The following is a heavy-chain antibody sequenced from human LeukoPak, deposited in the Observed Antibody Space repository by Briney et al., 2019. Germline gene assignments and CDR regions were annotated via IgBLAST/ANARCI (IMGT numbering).Heavy chain of an antibody. J-gene: IGHJ3*01. V-gene: IGHV4-59*08. CDR3: ARPHYYDSSGYYYEGGAFDL. CDR2: INYSGRT. CDR1: GGSIFTYY. D-gene: IGHD3-22*01. Sequence: PSETLSLTCTVSGGSIFTYYWTWIRQPPGKGLEWIGSINYSGRTNFNPSLKSRVTLSIDASKNQFSLKLTAVTAADTAVYYCARPHYYDSSGYYYEGGAFDLWGRGTMVTVSS.